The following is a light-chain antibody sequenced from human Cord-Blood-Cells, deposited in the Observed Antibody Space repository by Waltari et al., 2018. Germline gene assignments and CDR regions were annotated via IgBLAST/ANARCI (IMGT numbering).Light chain of an antibody. Sequence: QSALTQPASVSGSPGQSITISCTGTSSDVGSYNLVSWYQQHPGKAPKLMIYEGSKRPSGFSNRFSGSKSVNTSYLTISGLQAEDEADYYCCSYAGSSTLVFGGGTKLTVL. CDR3: CSYAGSSTLV. V-gene: IGLV2-23*01. J-gene: IGLJ2*01. CDR1: SSDVGSYNL. CDR2: EGS.